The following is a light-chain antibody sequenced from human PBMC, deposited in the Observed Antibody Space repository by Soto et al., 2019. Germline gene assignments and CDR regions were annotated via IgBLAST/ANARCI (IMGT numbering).Light chain of an antibody. CDR1: NVGSKS. Sequence: SYELTQPPSVSVAPGQTATITCGGNNVGSKSVHWYQQRPGQAPVLVVYENGDRPSGIPERISGSNSGNTATLTISRVEAGDEADYYCQVWDSSSDHWVFGGGTQLTVL. J-gene: IGLJ3*02. CDR2: ENG. CDR3: QVWDSSSDHWV. V-gene: IGLV3-21*02.